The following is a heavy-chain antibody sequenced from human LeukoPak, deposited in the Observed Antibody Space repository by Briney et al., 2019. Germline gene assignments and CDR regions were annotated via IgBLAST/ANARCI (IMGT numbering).Heavy chain of an antibody. Sequence: SVKVSCKASGCTFSSYAISWVRQAPGHGLEWMGRIIPIRGIANYAQKFQGRVTITPDRSTGTGYMELSSLRSEDTAVYYCARVMGHYYDSSGLDYWGQGTLVTVSS. D-gene: IGHD3-22*01. V-gene: IGHV1-69*04. J-gene: IGHJ4*02. CDR3: ARVMGHYYDSSGLDY. CDR2: IIPIRGIA. CDR1: GCTFSSYA.